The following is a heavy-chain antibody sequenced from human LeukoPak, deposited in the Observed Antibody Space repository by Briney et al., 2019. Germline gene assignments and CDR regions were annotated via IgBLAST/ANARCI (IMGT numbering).Heavy chain of an antibody. CDR3: ARQNYDFWSGYSDYFDY. V-gene: IGHV5-51*01. D-gene: IGHD3-3*01. CDR2: IYPGDSDT. CDR1: GYSFTSYW. J-gene: IGHJ4*02. Sequence: GESLKISCKGSGYSFTSYWIGWVRQIPGKGLGWMGIIYPGDSDTRYSPSFKGKVTISADKSISTAYLQWSSLKASDTAMYYCARQNYDFWSGYSDYFDYWGQGTLVTVSS.